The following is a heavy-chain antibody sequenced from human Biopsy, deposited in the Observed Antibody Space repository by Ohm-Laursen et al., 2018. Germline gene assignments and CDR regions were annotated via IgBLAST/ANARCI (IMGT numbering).Heavy chain of an antibody. Sequence: SLRLSCAASGFSVNDNYMSRVRQAPGKGLEWISYITGSSSTIYYADSVKGRFTISRDNAKNSLYLQRNSLRAEDTAVYYCTRLAYYYYYGMDVWGQGTTVTVSS. CDR1: GFSVNDNY. CDR3: TRLAYYYYYGMDV. D-gene: IGHD2-21*01. CDR2: ITGSSSTI. V-gene: IGHV3-11*04. J-gene: IGHJ6*02.